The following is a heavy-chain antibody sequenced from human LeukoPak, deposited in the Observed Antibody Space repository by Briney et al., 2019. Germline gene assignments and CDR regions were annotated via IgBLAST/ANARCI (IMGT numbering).Heavy chain of an antibody. CDR1: GGSISSYY. CDR3: ARTSRINMVLDP. J-gene: IGHJ5*02. V-gene: IGHV4-59*12. CDR2: IYYSGST. Sequence: SETLSLTCTVSGGSISSYYWSWIRQPPGKGLERIGYIYYSGSTNYNPSLKSRVTISVDTSKNQFSLKLSSVTAADTAVYYCARTSRINMVLDPWGQGTLVTVSS. D-gene: IGHD3-10*01.